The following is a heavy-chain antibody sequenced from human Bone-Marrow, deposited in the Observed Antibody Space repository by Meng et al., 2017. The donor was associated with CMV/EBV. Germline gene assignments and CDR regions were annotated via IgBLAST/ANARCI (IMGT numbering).Heavy chain of an antibody. Sequence: SETLSLTCTVSGGSISSYYWSWIRQPAGKGLEWIGRIYTSGSTNYNPSLKSRVTMSVDTSKNQFSLKLSSVTAADTAVYYCARDEPVPAAMSPVYYYYGMDVWGQGTTVTVSS. D-gene: IGHD2-2*01. J-gene: IGHJ6*02. CDR3: ARDEPVPAAMSPVYYYYGMDV. CDR1: GGSISSYY. CDR2: IYTSGST. V-gene: IGHV4-4*07.